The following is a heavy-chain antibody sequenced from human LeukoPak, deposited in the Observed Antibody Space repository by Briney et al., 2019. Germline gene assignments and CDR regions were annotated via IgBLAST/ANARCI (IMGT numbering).Heavy chain of an antibody. CDR1: GGSFSGYY. J-gene: IGHJ4*02. CDR3: ARARIFGVPWDY. Sequence: PSETLSLTCAVYGGSFSGYYWSWIRQPPGKGLEWIGEINHSGSTNYNPSLKSRVTISVDTSKNQFSLKLGSVTAADTAVYYCARARIFGVPWDYWGQGTLVTVSS. V-gene: IGHV4-34*01. D-gene: IGHD3-3*01. CDR2: INHSGST.